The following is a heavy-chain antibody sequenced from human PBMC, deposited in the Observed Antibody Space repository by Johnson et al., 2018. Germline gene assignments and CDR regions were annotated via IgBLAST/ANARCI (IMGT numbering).Heavy chain of an antibody. D-gene: IGHD4-17*01. J-gene: IGHJ3*02. Sequence: VQLVQSGGGVVRXGGSXRLXCAASGFTFDNYGMNGVRQAPGRGLEWGSHIHWNGGSSGYGDSVKGRFTISRDNAKNSLYLQMNSLRAEDTAFYYCASARGYGDGYAFDIWGPGTMVTVSS. CDR3: ASARGYGDGYAFDI. CDR2: IHWNGGSS. CDR1: GFTFDNYG. V-gene: IGHV3-20*04.